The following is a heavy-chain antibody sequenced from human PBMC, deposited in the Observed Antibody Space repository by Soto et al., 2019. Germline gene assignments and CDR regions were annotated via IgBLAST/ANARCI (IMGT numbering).Heavy chain of an antibody. CDR1: GGSFSGYY. CDR2: INHSGST. V-gene: IGHV4-34*01. J-gene: IGHJ5*02. D-gene: IGHD3-10*01. Sequence: SETLSLTCAVYGGSFSGYYWSWIRQPPGKGMEWIGEINHSGSTNYNPSLKSRVTISVDTSKNQFSLKLSSVTAADTAVYYYARAMYYYGSGTYYNERSNNWFDPWGQGTLVTVSS. CDR3: ARAMYYYGSGTYYNERSNNWFDP.